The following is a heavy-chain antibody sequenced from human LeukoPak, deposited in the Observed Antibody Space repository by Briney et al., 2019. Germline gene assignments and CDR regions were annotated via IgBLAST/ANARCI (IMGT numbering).Heavy chain of an antibody. D-gene: IGHD4-11*01. V-gene: IGHV4-34*01. Sequence: SETLSLTCAVYGGSFSGYYRSWIRQPPGKGLEWIGEINHGGSTNYNPSLKSRVTTSVDTSKNQFSLKLNSVTAADTAVYYCARGADSITHYFDYWGQGTLVTVSS. CDR1: GGSFSGYY. J-gene: IGHJ4*02. CDR3: ARGADSITHYFDY. CDR2: INHGGST.